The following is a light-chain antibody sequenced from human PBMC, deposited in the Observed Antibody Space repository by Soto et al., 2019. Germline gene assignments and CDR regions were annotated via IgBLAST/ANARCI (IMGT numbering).Light chain of an antibody. J-gene: IGKJ1*01. V-gene: IGKV3-15*01. CDR3: QQYDIWWT. Sequence: EIVMTQSPVTLSVSPGERATLSCRASQSVNGNLAWYQQKPGQAPRLLIYGASTRVTGIPARFSCSGSGTDFTLTISSLQSEDFAVYYCQQYDIWWTFGQGAKVEIK. CDR2: GAS. CDR1: QSVNGN.